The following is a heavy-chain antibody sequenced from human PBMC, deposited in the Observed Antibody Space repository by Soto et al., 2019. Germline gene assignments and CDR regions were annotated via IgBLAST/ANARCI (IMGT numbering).Heavy chain of an antibody. CDR3: ARPAAYGDYVDYYFDY. J-gene: IGHJ4*02. D-gene: IGHD4-17*01. V-gene: IGHV5-51*01. Sequence: HGESLKISCNGSGYSFTSYWIGWVRQMPGKGLEWMGIIYPGDSDTRYSPSFQGQVTISADKSISTAYLQWSSLKASDTAMYYCARPAAYGDYVDYYFDYWGQGTLVTVSS. CDR1: GYSFTSYW. CDR2: IYPGDSDT.